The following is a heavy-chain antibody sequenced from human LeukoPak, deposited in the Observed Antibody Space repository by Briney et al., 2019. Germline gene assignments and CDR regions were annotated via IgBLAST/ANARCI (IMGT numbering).Heavy chain of an antibody. CDR1: GFRFSSYE. J-gene: IGHJ4*02. D-gene: IGHD6-19*01. CDR2: ISSSGTTI. V-gene: IGHV3-48*03. CDR3: ARAYSSVASCDY. Sequence: PGASLRLSCAASGFRFSSYEMKWARQAPGKGLEWVSYISSSGTTIYYADSVKGRFTISRDNAKHSLYLQMNSLRAEDTAVYYCARAYSSVASCDYWGQGTLVTVSS.